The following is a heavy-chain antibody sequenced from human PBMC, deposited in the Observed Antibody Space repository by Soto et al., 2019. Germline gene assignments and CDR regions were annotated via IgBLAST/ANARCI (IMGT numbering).Heavy chain of an antibody. Sequence: LTRAACGGTVSGSFWSWIRKPPGKGLEWIGEINHSGSTNYNPSLKSRVTISVDTSKNQFSLKLSSVTAADTAVYYCARAAETTGNCFGPSGQGTLVT. V-gene: IGHV4-34*01. J-gene: IGHJ5*02. CDR2: INHSGST. D-gene: IGHD4-4*01. CDR1: GGTVSGSF. CDR3: ARAAETTGNCFGP.